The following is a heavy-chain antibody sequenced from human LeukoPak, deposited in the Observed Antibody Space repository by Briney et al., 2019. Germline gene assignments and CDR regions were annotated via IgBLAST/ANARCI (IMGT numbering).Heavy chain of an antibody. CDR1: GYTLTELS. D-gene: IGHD3-10*01. CDR3: ATGRGTMVRGVIRGVWFDP. Sequence: ASVKASCKVSGYTLTELSMHWVRQAPGKGLEWMGGFDPEDGETIYAQKFQGRVTMTEDTSTDTAYMELSSLRSEDTAVYYCATGRGTMVRGVIRGVWFDPWGQGTLVTVSS. V-gene: IGHV1-24*01. J-gene: IGHJ5*02. CDR2: FDPEDGET.